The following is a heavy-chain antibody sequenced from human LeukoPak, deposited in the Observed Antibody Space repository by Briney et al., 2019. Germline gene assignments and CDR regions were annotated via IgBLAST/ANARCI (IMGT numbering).Heavy chain of an antibody. CDR2: IYPGDSDT. CDR1: GYSFTSYW. CDR3: ARPTGGLVTPFDY. V-gene: IGHV5-51*03. Sequence: GESLKISCKGSGYSFTSYWIGWVPQMPGKGLEWMGNIYPGDSDTTYSPSFQGQVTISADKSISTVYLQWSSLKASDTAMYYRARPTGGLVTPFDYSGQGTLVTDSS. J-gene: IGHJ4*02. D-gene: IGHD3/OR15-3a*01.